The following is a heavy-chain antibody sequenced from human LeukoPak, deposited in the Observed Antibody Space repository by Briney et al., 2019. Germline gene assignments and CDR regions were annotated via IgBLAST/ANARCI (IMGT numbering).Heavy chain of an antibody. V-gene: IGHV1-18*01. CDR1: GYTFTSYG. CDR3: AREPGHCNSCSINWHDY. D-gene: IGHD2-15*01. J-gene: IGHJ4*02. CDR2: ISAYNGNT. Sequence: AASVKVSCKASGYTFTSYGISWVRQAPGQGLEWMGWISAYNGNTNYAQNLQGRVTMTTDTSTTTAYMELRSLRSDDTAVYYCAREPGHCNSCSINWHDYWGQGTLVTVSS.